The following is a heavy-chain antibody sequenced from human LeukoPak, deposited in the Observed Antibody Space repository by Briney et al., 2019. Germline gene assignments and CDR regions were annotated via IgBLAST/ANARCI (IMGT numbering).Heavy chain of an antibody. J-gene: IGHJ4*02. D-gene: IGHD6-19*01. V-gene: IGHV3-23*01. CDR3: AKVSGWYFQTSFFFDY. CDR1: GFTFSSYA. CDR2: ISGSGGGT. Sequence: GGSLRLSCAASGFTFSSYAMSWVRQAPGKGLEWVSAISGSGGGTYYADSVKGRFTISRDNSKNTLYLQMNSLRAEDTAVYYCAKVSGWYFQTSFFFDYWGQGTLVTVSS.